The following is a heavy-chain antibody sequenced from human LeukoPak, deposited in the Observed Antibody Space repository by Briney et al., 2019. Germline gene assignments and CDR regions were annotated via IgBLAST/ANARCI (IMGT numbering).Heavy chain of an antibody. CDR1: GFTFSSYW. D-gene: IGHD2-2*03. CDR2: INTDGSST. V-gene: IGHV3-74*01. J-gene: IGHJ4*02. CDR3: ARAVGYCSSTSCYSYFDY. Sequence: PGGSPRLSCAASGFTFSSYWMHWVRQAPGKGLVWVSRINTDGSSTSYADSVKGRFTISRDNAKNTLYLQMNSLRAEDTAVYYCARAVGYCSSTSCYSYFDYWGQGTLVTVSS.